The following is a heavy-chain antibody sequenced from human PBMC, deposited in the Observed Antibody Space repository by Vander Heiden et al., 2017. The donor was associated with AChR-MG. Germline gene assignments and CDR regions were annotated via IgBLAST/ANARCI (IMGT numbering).Heavy chain of an antibody. J-gene: IGHJ6*02. D-gene: IGHD3-22*01. CDR2: IIPIFGTA. Sequence: QVQLVQSGAEVKKPGSSGKVSCKASGGNFSSYAMRWVRQAPGQGLEWMGGIIPIFGTANYAQKFQGRVTITADKSTSTAYMELSSLGSEDTAVYYCASSYDSRKDVWGQGTTVTVSS. CDR3: ASSYDSRKDV. V-gene: IGHV1-69*06. CDR1: GGNFSSYA.